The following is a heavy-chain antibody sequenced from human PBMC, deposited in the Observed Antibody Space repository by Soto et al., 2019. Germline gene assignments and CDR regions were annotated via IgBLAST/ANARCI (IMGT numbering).Heavy chain of an antibody. D-gene: IGHD3-10*01. V-gene: IGHV3-48*01. CDR2: ISSSSSTI. Sequence: EVQLVESGGGLVQPGGSLRLSCAASGFTFSSYSMIWVRQAPGKGLEWVSYISSSSSTIYYADSVKGRFTISRDNAKNSLYLQMNSLRAEDTAVYYCARGRRITMVRGVIPDFDYWGQGTLVTVSS. J-gene: IGHJ4*02. CDR3: ARGRRITMVRGVIPDFDY. CDR1: GFTFSSYS.